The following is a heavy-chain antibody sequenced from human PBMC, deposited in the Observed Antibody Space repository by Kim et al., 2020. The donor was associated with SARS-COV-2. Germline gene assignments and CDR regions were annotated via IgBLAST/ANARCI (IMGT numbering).Heavy chain of an antibody. CDR2: INHSGST. CDR3: ARGSNYYGSGSYYPS. V-gene: IGHV4-34*01. J-gene: IGHJ4*02. D-gene: IGHD3-10*01. CDR1: GGSFSGYY. Sequence: SETLSLTCAVYGGSFSGYYWSWIRQPPGKGLEWIGEINHSGSTNYNPSHKSRVTISVDTSKNQFSLKLSSVTAADTAVYYCARGSNYYGSGSYYPSWGQGTLVTVSS.